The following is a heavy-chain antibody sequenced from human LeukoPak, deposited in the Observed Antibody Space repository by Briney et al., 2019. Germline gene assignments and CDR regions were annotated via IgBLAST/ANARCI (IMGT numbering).Heavy chain of an antibody. Sequence: GESLRTSCQGSGYTFSSYWIGWVRQMPGKGLGGMGIIYPGDSDTRYSPCLQGQVTISVDTSIGPAYLQWSSLKASDTAIYYCARQNDFRLDYWGQGTLVTVSS. D-gene: IGHD3-3*01. J-gene: IGHJ4*02. CDR2: IYPGDSDT. CDR1: GYTFSSYW. CDR3: ARQNDFRLDY. V-gene: IGHV5-51*01.